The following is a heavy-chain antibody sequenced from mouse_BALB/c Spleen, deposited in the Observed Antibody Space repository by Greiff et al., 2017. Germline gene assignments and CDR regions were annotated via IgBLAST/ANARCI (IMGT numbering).Heavy chain of an antibody. CDR3: AKREIYYGNAMDY. Sequence: VQVVESGAELAKPGASVKMSCKASGYTFTSYWMHWVKQRPGQGLEWIGYINPSTGYTEYNQKFKDKATLTADKSSSTAYMQLSSLTSEDSAVYYCAKREIYYGNAMDYWGQGTSVTVSS. CDR1: GYTFTSYW. CDR2: INPSTGYT. D-gene: IGHD2-1*01. J-gene: IGHJ4*01. V-gene: IGHV1-7*01.